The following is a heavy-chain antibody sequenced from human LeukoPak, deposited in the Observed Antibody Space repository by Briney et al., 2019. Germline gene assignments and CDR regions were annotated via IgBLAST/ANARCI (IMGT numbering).Heavy chain of an antibody. V-gene: IGHV4-59*12. D-gene: IGHD2-2*01. CDR1: GGSISSYY. J-gene: IGHJ6*03. Sequence: MASETLSLTCTVSGGSISSYYWSWIRQPPGKGLEWIGYIYYSGSTNYNPSLKSRVTISVDTSKNQFSLKLSSVTAADTAVYYCARESSSSSFSYYYYMDVWGKGTTVTVSS. CDR2: IYYSGST. CDR3: ARESSSSSFSYYYYMDV.